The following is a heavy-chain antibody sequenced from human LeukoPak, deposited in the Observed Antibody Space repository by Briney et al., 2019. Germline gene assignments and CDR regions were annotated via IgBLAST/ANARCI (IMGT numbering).Heavy chain of an antibody. CDR2: ISGSGGST. CDR1: GFTFSSYA. J-gene: IGHJ4*02. V-gene: IGHV3-23*01. Sequence: PGGSLRLSCAASGFTFSSYAMSWVRQAPGKGLEWVSAISGSGGSTYYADSVKGRFTISRDNSKKTLFLQMNSLRAEDTAVYYCAKRDFYDSSGYSYFYYFDHWGQGTLVTVSS. CDR3: AKRDFYDSSGYSYFYYFDH. D-gene: IGHD3-22*01.